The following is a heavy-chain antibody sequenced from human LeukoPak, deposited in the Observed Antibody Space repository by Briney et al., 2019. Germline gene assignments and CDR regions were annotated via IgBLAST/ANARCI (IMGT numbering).Heavy chain of an antibody. Sequence: PSETLSLTCAVYGGSFSGYYWSWIRQPPGKGLEWIGEINHSGSTNYNLSLKSRVTISVDTSKNQFSLKLSSVTAADTAVYYCARALRLFQLEPGYWGQGTLVTVSS. V-gene: IGHV4-34*01. CDR2: INHSGST. D-gene: IGHD1-1*01. CDR1: GGSFSGYY. CDR3: ARALRLFQLEPGY. J-gene: IGHJ4*02.